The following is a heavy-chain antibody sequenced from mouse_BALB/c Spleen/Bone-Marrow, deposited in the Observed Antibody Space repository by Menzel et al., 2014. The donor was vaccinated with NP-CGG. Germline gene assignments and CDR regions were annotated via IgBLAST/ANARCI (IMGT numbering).Heavy chain of an antibody. CDR2: IYPGDGDT. J-gene: IGHJ4*01. CDR1: GYTFTSYW. D-gene: IGHD2-1*01. CDR3: ASPYGNYDAMDY. Sequence: QVQLKESGAELARPGASVKLSCKASGYTFTSYWMQRVKRRPGQGLEWIGAIYPGDGDTRYTQKFRGKATLTADKSSNTAYMQLSSLTSEDSAVYFCASPYGNYDAMDYWGQGTSVTVSS. V-gene: IGHV1-87*01.